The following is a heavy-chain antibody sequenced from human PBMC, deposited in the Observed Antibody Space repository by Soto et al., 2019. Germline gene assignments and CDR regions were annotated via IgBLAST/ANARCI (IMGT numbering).Heavy chain of an antibody. D-gene: IGHD3-10*01. CDR1: GYSFSRYG. CDR2: MKYNEYT. CDR3: ARASRPGEILQIDS. V-gene: IGHV1-18*01. J-gene: IGHJ4*02. Sequence: ASVKVSCKTSGYSFSRYGITWVRQAPGQGLEWMGWMKYNEYTNYAQTVQGRVTMTTDTATSTAYMELRSLRSDDTAVYYCARASRPGEILQIDSWGQGTLVTVSS.